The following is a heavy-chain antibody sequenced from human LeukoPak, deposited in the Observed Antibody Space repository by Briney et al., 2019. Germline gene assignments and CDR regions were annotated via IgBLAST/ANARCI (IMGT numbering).Heavy chain of an antibody. Sequence: GGSLRLSCAASGFTFSSYSMNWVRQAPGKGLEWVSSISSSSSYIYYADSVKGRFTISRDNAKNSLYLQMNSLGAEDTAVYYCARVRPGGLDAFDIWGQGTMVTVSS. V-gene: IGHV3-21*01. J-gene: IGHJ3*02. D-gene: IGHD4-23*01. CDR3: ARVRPGGLDAFDI. CDR1: GFTFSSYS. CDR2: ISSSSSYI.